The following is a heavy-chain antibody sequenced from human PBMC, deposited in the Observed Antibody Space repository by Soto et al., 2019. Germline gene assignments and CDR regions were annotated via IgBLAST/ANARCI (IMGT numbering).Heavy chain of an antibody. J-gene: IGHJ4*02. D-gene: IGHD3-3*01. CDR3: ARAGYDCWSGYYSDY. V-gene: IGHV4-61*01. Sequence: SETLSLTCTVSGGSVSSGSYYWSWIRQPPGKGLEWIGYIYYSGSTNYNPSLKSRGTISVDTSKNQFSLKLSSVTAADTAVYYCARAGYDCWSGYYSDYWGQGTLGTVSS. CDR2: IYYSGST. CDR1: GGSVSSGSYY.